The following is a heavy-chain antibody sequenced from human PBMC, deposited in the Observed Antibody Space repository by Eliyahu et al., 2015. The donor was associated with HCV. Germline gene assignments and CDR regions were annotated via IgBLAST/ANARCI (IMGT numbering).Heavy chain of an antibody. D-gene: IGHD5-12*01. J-gene: IGHJ6*02. Sequence: EVQLLESGGGLVQPGGSLRLSCAASGFPFSXYAXRWVRXAPGKGLGWVSAISGSGGSTYYADSVKGRFTISRDNSKNTLYLQMNSLRAEDTAVYYCASPIGEYSGYDWESYYYYGMDVWGQGTTVTVSS. CDR2: ISGSGGST. V-gene: IGHV3-23*01. CDR3: ASPIGEYSGYDWESYYYYGMDV. CDR1: GFPFSXYA.